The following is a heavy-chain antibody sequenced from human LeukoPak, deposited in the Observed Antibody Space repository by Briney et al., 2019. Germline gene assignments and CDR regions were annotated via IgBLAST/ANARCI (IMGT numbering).Heavy chain of an antibody. J-gene: IGHJ3*02. CDR1: GYTFTGYY. V-gene: IGHV1-2*02. CDR3: ARTNDYCSNTSCSRKDAFDI. CDR2: INPNSGGT. D-gene: IGHD2-2*01. Sequence: ASVKVSCKASGYTFTGYYMHWVRQAPGQGLEWMGWINPNSGGTNYAQKFQGRVTMTRDTSISTAYMELSRLRSDDTAVYYCARTNDYCSNTSCSRKDAFDIWGQGTMVTVSS.